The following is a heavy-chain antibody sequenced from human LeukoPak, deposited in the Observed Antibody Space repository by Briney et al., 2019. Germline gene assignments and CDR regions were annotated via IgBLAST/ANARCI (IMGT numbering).Heavy chain of an antibody. D-gene: IGHD3-22*01. CDR3: ARGGYYDSSDAFDI. J-gene: IGHJ3*02. CDR2: IYTSGST. V-gene: IGHV4-4*07. Sequence: SETLSLTCTVSGDSISSYYWSWIRQPAGKGLEWIGRIYTSGSTNYNPSLKSRVTISVDTSKNQFSLKLSSVTAADTAVYYCARGGYYDSSDAFDIWGQGTMVTVSS. CDR1: GDSISSYY.